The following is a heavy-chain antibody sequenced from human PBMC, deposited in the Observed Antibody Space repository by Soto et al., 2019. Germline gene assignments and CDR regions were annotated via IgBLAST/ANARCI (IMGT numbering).Heavy chain of an antibody. D-gene: IGHD2-21*02. Sequence: QVQLVQSGAEVKKPGTSVKVSCKASGDTFTDYYIHWVRQAPGQGLEWMGTVNPSGGHTTYAQHFLGRMTXTXXXSXXTLYMELTSLTSEDTAVYYCARGGHVVVVTAALDFWGQGTRVTVSS. V-gene: IGHV1-46*01. J-gene: IGHJ4*02. CDR2: VNPSGGHT. CDR3: ARGGHVVVVTAALDF. CDR1: GDTFTDYY.